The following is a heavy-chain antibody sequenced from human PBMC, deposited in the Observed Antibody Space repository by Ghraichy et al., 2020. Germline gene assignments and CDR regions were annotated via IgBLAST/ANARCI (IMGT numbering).Heavy chain of an antibody. V-gene: IGHV4-59*01. D-gene: IGHD2-2*01. J-gene: IGHJ6*02. CDR2: IYYSGST. CDR3: ARDVVPSATKYGLDV. CDR1: GGSISSYY. Sequence: SETLSLTCTVSGGSISSYYWNWIRQPPGKGLEWIGYIYYSGSTNYNSSLKSRVTISVDPSKNQFSLKLSSVTAADTAVYYSARDVVPSATKYGLDVWGQGTTVTVSS.